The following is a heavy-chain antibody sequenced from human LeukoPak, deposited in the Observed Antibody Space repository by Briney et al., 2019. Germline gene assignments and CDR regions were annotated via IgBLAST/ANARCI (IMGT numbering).Heavy chain of an antibody. CDR2: IYPGDSDT. J-gene: IGHJ3*02. D-gene: IGHD1-26*01. CDR1: GYSFTSYW. V-gene: IGHV5-51*01. Sequence: GESLKISCKGSGYSFTSYWIGWVRQMPGKGLEWMGIIYPGDSDTRYSPSFQGQVTISADKSISTAYLQWSSLKASDTAMYYCARHQFSGSYSIFGDAFDIWGQGTMVTVSS. CDR3: ARHQFSGSYSIFGDAFDI.